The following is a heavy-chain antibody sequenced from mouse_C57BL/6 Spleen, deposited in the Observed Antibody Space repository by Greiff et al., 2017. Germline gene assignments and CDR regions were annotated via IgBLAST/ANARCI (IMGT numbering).Heavy chain of an antibody. CDR1: GFSLTSSG. D-gene: IGHD1-1*01. CDR3: ATRYYGSSHWYFDV. J-gene: IGHJ1*03. Sequence: VKVVESGPGLVAPSQSLSITCTVSGFSLTSSGVDWVRQSPGKGLEWLGVIWGVGSTNYNSALKSRLSISKDNSKSQVFLEMNSLQTDDTAMYYCATRYYGSSHWYFDVWGTGTTVTVSS. V-gene: IGHV2-6*01. CDR2: IWGVGST.